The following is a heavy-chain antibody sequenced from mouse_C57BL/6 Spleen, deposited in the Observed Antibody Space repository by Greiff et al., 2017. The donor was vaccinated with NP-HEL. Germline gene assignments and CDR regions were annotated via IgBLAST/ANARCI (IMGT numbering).Heavy chain of an antibody. CDR3: ARYYSNPPYAMDY. CDR1: GFTFSDYG. D-gene: IGHD2-5*01. J-gene: IGHJ4*01. CDR2: ISSGSSTI. Sequence: EVNVVESGGGLVKPGGSLKLSCAASGFTFSDYGMHWVRQAPEKGLEWVAYISSGSSTIYYADTVKGRFTISRDNAKDTLFLQMTSLRSEDTAMYYCARYYSNPPYAMDYWGQGTSVTVSS. V-gene: IGHV5-17*01.